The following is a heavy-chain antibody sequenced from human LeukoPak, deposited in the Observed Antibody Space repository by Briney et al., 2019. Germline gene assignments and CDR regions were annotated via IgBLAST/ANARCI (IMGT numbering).Heavy chain of an antibody. CDR2: IYFSGTT. J-gene: IGHJ3*02. V-gene: IGHV4-39*02. CDR1: SASISSTNYN. D-gene: IGHD6-13*01. CDR3: AREVLVLSSSWYKLVSRTDAFDI. Sequence: SETLSLTCTVSSASISSTNYNWGWLRQPPGRGPEWIGNIYFSGTTYYNPSLKSRVIISVDTSKSQFSLKLNSVTAADTAVYYCAREVLVLSSSWYKLVSRTDAFDIWGQGTMVTVSS.